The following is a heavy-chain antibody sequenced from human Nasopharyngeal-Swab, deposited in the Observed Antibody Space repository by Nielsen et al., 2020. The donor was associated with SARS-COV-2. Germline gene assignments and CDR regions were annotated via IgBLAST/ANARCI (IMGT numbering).Heavy chain of an antibody. CDR1: GGSFSGYY. J-gene: IGHJ4*02. CDR3: ARGNGAFDY. V-gene: IGHV4-34*01. CDR2: INHSGST. Sequence: SETLSLTCAVSGGSFSGYYWSWIRQPPGKGLEWIGEINHSGSTNYNPSLKIRVTISVDTSKNQFSLKLSSVTAADTAVYYCARGNGAFDYWGQGTPVTVSS. D-gene: IGHD4-17*01.